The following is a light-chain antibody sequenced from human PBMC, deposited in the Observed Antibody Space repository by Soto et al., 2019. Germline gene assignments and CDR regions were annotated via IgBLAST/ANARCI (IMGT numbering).Light chain of an antibody. Sequence: DIQMTQSPSSLSASVGDRVIITCRTSQSISNYLNWYQHKPGKAPKVLISAASNLQRGVPSRLSGSGSGTVFTLTISSLQPEDFATYFCQQSYTLSPLTFGGGTKVEIK. J-gene: IGKJ4*01. V-gene: IGKV1-39*01. CDR2: AAS. CDR3: QQSYTLSPLT. CDR1: QSISNY.